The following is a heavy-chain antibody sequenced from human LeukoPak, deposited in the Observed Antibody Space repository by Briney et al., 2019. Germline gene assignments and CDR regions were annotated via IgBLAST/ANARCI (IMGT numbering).Heavy chain of an antibody. V-gene: IGHV3-9*02. CDR2: IMWRSGST. J-gene: IGHJ6*02. CDR1: GFTSDDHA. D-gene: IGHD3-10*01. Sequence: GGSLRLSCAVSGFTSDDHAMHWVRQASGKGLEWVAGIMWRSGSTGYGDSVKGRFTISRGNAKKSLYLQMNGLRVEDTAFYYCTKDLTPGGADVWGQGTTVTVSS. CDR3: TKDLTPGGADV.